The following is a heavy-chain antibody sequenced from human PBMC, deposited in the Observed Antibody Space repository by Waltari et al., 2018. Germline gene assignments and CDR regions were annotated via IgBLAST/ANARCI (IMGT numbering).Heavy chain of an antibody. D-gene: IGHD3-10*01. CDR3: ARDIIESSDYYYYGMDV. J-gene: IGHJ6*02. V-gene: IGHV1-69*04. Sequence: QVQLVQSGAEVKKPGSSVKVSCKASGGTFSSYPTSWVRQAPGQGLEWMGRIIPILGIANYAQKFQGRVTITADKSTSTAYMELSSLRSEDTAVYYCARDIIESSDYYYYGMDVWGQGTTVTVSS. CDR1: GGTFSSYP. CDR2: IIPILGIA.